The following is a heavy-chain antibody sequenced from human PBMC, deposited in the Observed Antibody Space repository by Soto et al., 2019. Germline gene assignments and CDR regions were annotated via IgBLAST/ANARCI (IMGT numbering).Heavy chain of an antibody. CDR3: TRGWGTIFDY. V-gene: IGHV4-59*12. CDR2: IYHSGST. D-gene: IGHD7-27*01. J-gene: IGHJ4*02. Sequence: PSETLSLTCTVSGGSISSYYWSWIRQPPGKGLEWIGEIYHSGSTNYNPSLKSRVTISVDTSKNQFSLKLSSVTAADTAVYYCTRGWGTIFDYWGQGTLVTVSS. CDR1: GGSISSYY.